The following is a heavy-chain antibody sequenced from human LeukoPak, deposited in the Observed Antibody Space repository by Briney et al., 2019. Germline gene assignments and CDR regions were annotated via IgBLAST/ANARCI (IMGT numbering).Heavy chain of an antibody. CDR1: GGTFSSYA. CDR3: ARDPAPAGLRFWSGYYTAHLDY. V-gene: IGHV1-69*05. Sequence: SVKVSCKASGGTFSSYAISWVRQAPGQGLEWMGRIIPIFGTANYAQKFQGRVTITTDESTSTAYMELSSLRSEDTAVYYCARDPAPAGLRFWSGYYTAHLDYWGQGTLVTVSS. D-gene: IGHD3-3*01. CDR2: IIPIFGTA. J-gene: IGHJ4*02.